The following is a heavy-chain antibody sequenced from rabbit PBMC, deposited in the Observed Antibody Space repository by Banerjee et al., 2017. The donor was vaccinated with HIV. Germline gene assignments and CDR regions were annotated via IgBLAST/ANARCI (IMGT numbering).Heavy chain of an antibody. CDR1: GFSLSSYA. D-gene: IGHD6-1*01. J-gene: IGHJ4*01. CDR3: ARTYAGDAGYGYGTFDL. Sequence: QEQLVESGGGLVQPGGSLTLTCTASGFSLSSYAMGWVRQAPGKRPEWIACIYAGSSGTTYYASWAKGRFTISKTSSTTVTLQMTSLTPADTATYFCARTYAGDAGYGYGTFDLWGPGTLVTVS. CDR2: IYAGSSGTT. V-gene: IGHV1S45*01.